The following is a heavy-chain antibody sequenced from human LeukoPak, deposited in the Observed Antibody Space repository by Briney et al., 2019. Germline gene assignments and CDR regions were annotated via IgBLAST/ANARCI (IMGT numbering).Heavy chain of an antibody. CDR1: GGSISSYY. V-gene: IGHV4-59*08. D-gene: IGHD4-11*01. J-gene: IGHJ4*02. CDR2: IYHSGST. Sequence: SETLSLTCTVSGGSISSYYWSWIRQPPGKGLEWIGSIYHSGSTYYNPSLKSRVTISVDTSKNQFSLKLSSVTAADTAVYYCARLSTVIIFDYWGQGTLVTVSS. CDR3: ARLSTVIIFDY.